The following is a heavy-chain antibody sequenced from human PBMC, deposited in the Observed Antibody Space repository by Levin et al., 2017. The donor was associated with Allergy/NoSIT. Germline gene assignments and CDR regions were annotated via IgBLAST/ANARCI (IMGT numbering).Heavy chain of an antibody. V-gene: IGHV4-30-4*01. CDR3: ARDREAAAAGSTDYYYGMDV. J-gene: IGHJ6*02. CDR2: IYYSGST. CDR1: GGSISSGDYY. D-gene: IGHD6-13*01. Sequence: PSETLSLTCTVSGGSISSGDYYWSWIRQPPGKGLEWIGYIYYSGSTYYNPSLKSRVTISVDTSKNQFSLKLSSVTAADTAVYYCARDREAAAAGSTDYYYGMDVWGQGTTVTVSS.